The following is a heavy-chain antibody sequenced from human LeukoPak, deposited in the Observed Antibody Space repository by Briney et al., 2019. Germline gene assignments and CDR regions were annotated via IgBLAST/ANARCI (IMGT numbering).Heavy chain of an antibody. D-gene: IGHD3-22*01. Sequence: GGSLRLSCAASGFTFSSYSMNWVRQAPGKGLEWVSSISSSSSYIYYADSVKGRFTISRDNAKNSLYLQMNSLRAEDTAVYYCATDSSAYYSWDVWGKGTTVTISS. CDR2: ISSSSSYI. CDR1: GFTFSSYS. J-gene: IGHJ6*04. CDR3: ATDSSAYYSWDV. V-gene: IGHV3-21*01.